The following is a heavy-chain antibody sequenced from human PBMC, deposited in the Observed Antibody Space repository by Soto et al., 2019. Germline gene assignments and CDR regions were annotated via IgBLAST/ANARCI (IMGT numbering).Heavy chain of an antibody. V-gene: IGHV1-18*04. CDR1: GYSFSSYG. Sequence: VQLVQSETEVKKPGASVKVSCKASGYSFSSYGISWVRQAPGQGLEWMGWISVYSGDTKYTQKLQGRVTMTTDTSTSTAYMDLRSLRSGDTAVYYCARDPSYGSGTYGRGGMDVWGQGTTVIVSS. CDR3: ARDPSYGSGTYGRGGMDV. CDR2: ISVYSGDT. D-gene: IGHD3-10*01. J-gene: IGHJ6*02.